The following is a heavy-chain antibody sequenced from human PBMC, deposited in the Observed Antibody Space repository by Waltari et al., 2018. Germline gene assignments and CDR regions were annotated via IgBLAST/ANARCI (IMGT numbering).Heavy chain of an antibody. CDR2: SIPILGIA. V-gene: IGHV1-69*04. J-gene: IGHJ4*02. CDR1: GGTFSSYA. Sequence: QVQLVQSGAEVKKPGSSVKVSCKASGGTFSSYAISWVRQAPGQGLEWMGGSIPILGIANYAQKFQGRVTITADESTSTAYMELSSLRSEDTAVYYCARTSVQSWYFDYWGQGTLVTVSS. CDR3: ARTSVQSWYFDY.